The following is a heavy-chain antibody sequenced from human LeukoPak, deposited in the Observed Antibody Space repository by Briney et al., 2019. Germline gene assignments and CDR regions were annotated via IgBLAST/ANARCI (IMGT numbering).Heavy chain of an antibody. D-gene: IGHD2-15*01. Sequence: PGGSLRLSCAASGFTFSSYSMNWVRQAPGKGLEWVSSISSSSSYIYYADSVKGRFTISRDNAKNSLYLQMNSLRAEDTAVYYCARAGGGSPYYFDYWGQGTLVTVSS. J-gene: IGHJ4*02. CDR2: ISSSSSYI. CDR1: GFTFSSYS. V-gene: IGHV3-21*01. CDR3: ARAGGGSPYYFDY.